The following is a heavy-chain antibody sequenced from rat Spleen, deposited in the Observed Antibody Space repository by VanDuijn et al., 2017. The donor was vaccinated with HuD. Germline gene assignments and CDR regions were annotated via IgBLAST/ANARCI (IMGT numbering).Heavy chain of an antibody. V-gene: IGHV2-13*01. CDR2: IWGDGST. CDR1: GFSLSSYG. J-gene: IGHJ2*01. D-gene: IGHD4-2*01. Sequence: QVQLKESGPGLVQPSQTLSLTCTVSGFSLSSYGVIWVRQPPGKGRAWMGVIWGDGSTDYNSASKSRLSISRDTSKSQVFLKMNSLQTDDTAIYFCTETFDYWGQGVMVTVSS. CDR3: TETFDY.